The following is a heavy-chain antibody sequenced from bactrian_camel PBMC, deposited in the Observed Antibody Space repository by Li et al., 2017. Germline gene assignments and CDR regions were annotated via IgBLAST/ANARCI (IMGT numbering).Heavy chain of an antibody. D-gene: IGHD1*01. Sequence: HVQLVESGGGSVQAGGSLNVSCAASGRTGHLSCLGWFRQSPGKEREGVAAIGMDGRTSAADSVKGRFTISKDNAKNTLYLQMDNLQPEDTAMYYCAARPVNTRACVAGGWCEFGYWGQGTQVTVS. J-gene: IGHJ4*01. CDR1: GRTGHLSC. CDR3: AARPVNTRACVAGGWCEFGY. V-gene: IGHV3S53*01. CDR2: IGMDGRT.